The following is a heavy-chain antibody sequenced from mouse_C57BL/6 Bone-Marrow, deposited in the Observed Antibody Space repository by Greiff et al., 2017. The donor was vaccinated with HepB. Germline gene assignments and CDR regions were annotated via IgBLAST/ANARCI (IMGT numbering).Heavy chain of an antibody. CDR1: GFTFSDYG. CDR2: ISNLAYSI. V-gene: IGHV5-15*01. J-gene: IGHJ4*01. Sequence: EVKLVESGGGLVQPGGSLKLSCAASGFTFSDYGMAWVRQAPRKGPEWVAFISNLAYSIYYADTVTGRFTISRENAKNTLYLEMSSLRSEDTAMYYCARQLYDYEDYAMDYWGQGTSVTVSS. CDR3: ARQLYDYEDYAMDY. D-gene: IGHD2-4*01.